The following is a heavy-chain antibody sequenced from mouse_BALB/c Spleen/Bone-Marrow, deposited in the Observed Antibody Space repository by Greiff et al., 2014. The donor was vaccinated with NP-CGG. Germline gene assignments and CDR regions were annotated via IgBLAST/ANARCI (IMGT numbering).Heavy chain of an antibody. CDR1: GYTFTSYW. CDR3: VRWLLRYYAMDD. J-gene: IGHJ4*01. CDR2: IDPSDSYT. Sequence: QVQLQQSGAELVKPGASVKLSCKASGYTFTSYWMHWVKQRPGQGLEWNGEIDPSDSYTNYNQKFKGKATLTVDKSSSTAYMQLSSLTSEDSAVYFCVRWLLRYYAMDDWGQGTSVTVSS. D-gene: IGHD2-3*01. V-gene: IGHV1-69*02.